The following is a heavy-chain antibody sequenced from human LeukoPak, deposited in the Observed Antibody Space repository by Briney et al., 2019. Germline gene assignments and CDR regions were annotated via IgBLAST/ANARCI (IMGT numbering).Heavy chain of an antibody. CDR2: IKQEGSEK. D-gene: IGHD3-22*01. CDR1: GFTFSSYW. V-gene: IGHV3-7*01. CDR3: ARDSYDSSGYSKF. J-gene: IGHJ4*02. Sequence: PGGSLRLSCAASGFTFSSYWMSWVRQAPGKGLEWVANIKQEGSEKYYVDSVKGRFTISRDNAKNSLYLQMNSLRAEDTAVYYCARDSYDSSGYSKFWGQGTLVTVSS.